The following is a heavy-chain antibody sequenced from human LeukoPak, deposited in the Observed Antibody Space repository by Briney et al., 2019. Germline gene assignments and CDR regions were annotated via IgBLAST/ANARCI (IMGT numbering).Heavy chain of an antibody. V-gene: IGHV4-59*08. CDR2: ISYSGTT. J-gene: IGHJ4*02. Sequence: SETLSLTCTVAGDSTSNYFWSWIRQPPGKGLEWIWYISYSGTTNYNPSLESRVTISSATSKNQLSLKLTSVTAADTAVYYYARLRNSDYDMVTGYSWGLDWWGQGILVTVSS. D-gene: IGHD3-9*01. CDR1: GDSTSNYF. CDR3: ARLRNSDYDMVTGYSWGLDW.